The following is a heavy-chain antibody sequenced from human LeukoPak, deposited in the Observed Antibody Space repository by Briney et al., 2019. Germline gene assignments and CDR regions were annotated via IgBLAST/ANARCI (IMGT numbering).Heavy chain of an antibody. D-gene: IGHD2-2*01. Sequence: SETLSLPCTVSGGSISIGDYYCSWIRQPPGKGLGWIGNIYYSGSTYYNPSLKSRVTRSVDTSKNQFSLKLSSVTAADTAVYYCARVVPGVWFDYWGQGTLVTVSS. CDR3: ARVVPGVWFDY. CDR2: IYYSGST. V-gene: IGHV4-30-4*01. CDR1: GGSISIGDYY. J-gene: IGHJ4*02.